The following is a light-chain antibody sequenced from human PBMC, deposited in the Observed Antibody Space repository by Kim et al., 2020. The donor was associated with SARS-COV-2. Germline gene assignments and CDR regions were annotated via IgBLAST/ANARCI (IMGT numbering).Light chain of an antibody. Sequence: QSLLTQPPSASGTPGQRVTIACSGSSSNIGSNSVNWYQQLPGTAPKLLIYLDNHRPSGVPDRFSGSKSGTSASLAISGLQSEDEADYYCAAWDDSLNGPVFGGGTQLTVL. CDR3: AAWDDSLNGPV. J-gene: IGLJ3*02. V-gene: IGLV1-44*01. CDR1: SSNIGSNS. CDR2: LDN.